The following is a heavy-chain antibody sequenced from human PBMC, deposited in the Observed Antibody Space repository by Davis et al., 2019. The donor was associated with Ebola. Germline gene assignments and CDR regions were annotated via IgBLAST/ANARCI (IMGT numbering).Heavy chain of an antibody. CDR1: GDSISSSSHY. CDR2: FYNSGGT. V-gene: IGHV4-39*01. CDR3: ARGHTYGSMVYGMDV. D-gene: IGHD5-18*01. Sequence: SETLSLTCSVSGDSISSSSHYWGWIRQPPEKGLEWIGSFYNSGGTYYKPSLKSRVTIFVDRSKNQFPLKLSSVTAADTAVYYCARGHTYGSMVYGMDVWGQGTTVTVSS. J-gene: IGHJ6*02.